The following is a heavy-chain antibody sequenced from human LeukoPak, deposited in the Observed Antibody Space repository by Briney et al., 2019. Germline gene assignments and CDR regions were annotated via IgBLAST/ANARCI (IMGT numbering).Heavy chain of an antibody. CDR2: ISSSSSYI. J-gene: IGHJ4*02. CDR3: ARDFSTVDINFDY. Sequence: PGGSLRLSCAASGFTFSSYSMNWVRQAPGKGLEWVSSISSSSSYIYYADSVKGRFTISRDNAKNSLYLQMNSLRAEDTAVYYCARDFSTVDINFDYWGQGTLVTVSS. CDR1: GFTFSSYS. V-gene: IGHV3-21*01. D-gene: IGHD5-12*01.